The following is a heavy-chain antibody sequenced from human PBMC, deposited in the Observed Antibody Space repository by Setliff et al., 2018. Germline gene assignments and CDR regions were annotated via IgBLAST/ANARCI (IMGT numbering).Heavy chain of an antibody. CDR3: ARFLNPRDGYQNSPGFDF. V-gene: IGHV4-34*01. CDR1: GGSLSDYY. Sequence: SETLSLTCAVYGGSLSDYYWSWIRQPPGKGLEWIGEIHHSGSTNYNPSLKSRVTISVDTSKNQFSLKLSSVTAADTAVYYCARFLNPRDGYQNSPGFDFWGQGTLVTVSS. CDR2: IHHSGST. D-gene: IGHD5-12*01. J-gene: IGHJ4*02.